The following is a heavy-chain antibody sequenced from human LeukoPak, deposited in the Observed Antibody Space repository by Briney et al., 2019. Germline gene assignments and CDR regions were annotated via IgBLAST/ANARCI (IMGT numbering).Heavy chain of an antibody. D-gene: IGHD6-13*01. CDR2: IRPDAST. Sequence: GGSLRLSCAASGITLSIYTLNWVRQAPGKGLEWVASIRPDASTYYTDFLKGRFTISRDIAQNSLYLQVDSLRVEGTGVYFCARDKPGIAAPDVWGEGTTVIVSS. CDR3: ARDKPGIAAPDV. V-gene: IGHV3-69-1*01. J-gene: IGHJ6*04. CDR1: GITLSIYT.